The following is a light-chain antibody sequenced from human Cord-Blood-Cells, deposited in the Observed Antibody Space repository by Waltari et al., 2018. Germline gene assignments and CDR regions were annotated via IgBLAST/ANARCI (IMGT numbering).Light chain of an antibody. V-gene: IGLV2-14*01. CDR1: SSDVGGYNY. CDR3: SSYTSSSTYV. Sequence: QSALTQPASVSGSPGQSYNISCTGTSSDVGGYNYVSWYQQHPVKAPKPMIYEVSNRPSWVSNRFSGSKSGNTASLTISGLQAEDEADYYCSSYTSSSTYVFGTGTKVTVL. CDR2: EVS. J-gene: IGLJ1*01.